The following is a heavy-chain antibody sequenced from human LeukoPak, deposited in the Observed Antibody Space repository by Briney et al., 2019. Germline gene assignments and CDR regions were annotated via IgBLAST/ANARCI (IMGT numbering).Heavy chain of an antibody. CDR3: ARVLTGTTYYFDY. V-gene: IGHV3-21*01. CDR1: GFTFSSYS. J-gene: IGHJ4*02. CDR2: ISSSSSYI. Sequence: GGSLRLSCAASGFTFSSYSMNWVPQAPGKGLEWVSSISSSSSYIYYADSVKGRFTISRDNAKNSLYLQMNSLRAEDTAVYYCARVLTGTTYYFDYWGQGTLVTVSS. D-gene: IGHD1-20*01.